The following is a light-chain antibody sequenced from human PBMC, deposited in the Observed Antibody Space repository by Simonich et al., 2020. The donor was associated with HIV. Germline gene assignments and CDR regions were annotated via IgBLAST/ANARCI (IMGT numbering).Light chain of an antibody. CDR3: QHRSNWPPT. CDR2: DAS. CDR1: QSVSSY. J-gene: IGKJ1*01. Sequence: EIVLTQSPATLSLSPGKRGTLSCRARQSVSSYLAWYQQKPGQAPRLLIYDASNRATGIPARFSGSGSGTDFTLTISSLEAEDFAVYYCQHRSNWPPTFGQGTKVDIK. V-gene: IGKV3-11*01.